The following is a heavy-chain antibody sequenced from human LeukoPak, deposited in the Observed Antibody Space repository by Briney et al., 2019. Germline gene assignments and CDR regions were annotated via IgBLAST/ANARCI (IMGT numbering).Heavy chain of an antibody. CDR1: GGSISSSSYY. CDR2: IYYSGST. Sequence: PSETLSLTCTVSGGSISSSSYYWGWIRQPPGKGLEWIGSIYYSGSTYYNPSLKSRVTISVDTSKNQFSLKLSSVTAADTAVYYCKSHSSGWSTPDYWGQGTLVTVSS. V-gene: IGHV4-39*07. D-gene: IGHD6-19*01. J-gene: IGHJ4*02. CDR3: KSHSSGWSTPDY.